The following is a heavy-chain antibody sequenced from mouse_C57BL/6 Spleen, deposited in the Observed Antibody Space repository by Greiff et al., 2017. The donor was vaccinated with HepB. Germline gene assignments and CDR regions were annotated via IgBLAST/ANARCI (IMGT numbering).Heavy chain of an antibody. Sequence: VKLVESGPGLVQPSQSLSITCTVSGFSLTSYGVHWVRQSPGKGLEWLGVIWSGGSTDYNAAFISRLSISKDNSKSQVFFKMNSLQADDTAIYYCARNGPNYYGSSPFYAMDYWGQGTSVTVSS. D-gene: IGHD1-1*01. V-gene: IGHV2-2*01. CDR2: IWSGGST. J-gene: IGHJ4*01. CDR1: GFSLTSYG. CDR3: ARNGPNYYGSSPFYAMDY.